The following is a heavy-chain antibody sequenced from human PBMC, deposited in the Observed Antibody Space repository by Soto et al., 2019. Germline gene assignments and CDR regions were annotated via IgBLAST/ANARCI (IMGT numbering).Heavy chain of an antibody. J-gene: IGHJ4*02. CDR2: IYSGGYT. CDR3: GWGPGGGGY. Sequence: EVQLVESGGGLIQPGGSLRLSCAVSGFTVSNNYMSWVRQAPGKGLEGVSVIYSGGYTAYGDSVKGRFTISRDNSKNTLYRQINAPRPEARPVYYGGWGPGGGGYWGQGTLVTVSS. V-gene: IGHV3-53*01. D-gene: IGHD3-16*01. CDR1: GFTVSNNY.